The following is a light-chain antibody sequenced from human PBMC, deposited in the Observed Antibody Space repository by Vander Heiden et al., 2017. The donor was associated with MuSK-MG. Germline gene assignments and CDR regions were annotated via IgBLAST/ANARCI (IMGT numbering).Light chain of an antibody. J-gene: IGKJ4*01. V-gene: IGKV3-11*01. CDR1: QSVSSA. CDR2: DVS. Sequence: DIVLTQSPATLSLSPGERATLSCRASQSVSSALVWYQQKAGQAPRLLIYDVSNRATRIPARLSGSGSGTDFTLTINRLEPEDFAVYYCQQRSNCPLTFGGGTKVEIK. CDR3: QQRSNCPLT.